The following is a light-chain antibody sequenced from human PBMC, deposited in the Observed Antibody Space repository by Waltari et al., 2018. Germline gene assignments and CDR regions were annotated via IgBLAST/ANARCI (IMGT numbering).Light chain of an antibody. J-gene: IGKJ3*01. Sequence: EIALTQSPITLSVSPGERATPSCRASQSVTSNLAWYQQKPGPAPRLLIYGASTRATDIPARISGSGSGTEFTLTISSLQSEDFAVYYCHQYNKWPFTFGPGTKVDIK. CDR1: QSVTSN. CDR3: HQYNKWPFT. V-gene: IGKV3-15*01. CDR2: GAS.